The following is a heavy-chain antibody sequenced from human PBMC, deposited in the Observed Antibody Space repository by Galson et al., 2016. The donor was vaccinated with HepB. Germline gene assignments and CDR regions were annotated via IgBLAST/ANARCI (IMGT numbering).Heavy chain of an antibody. J-gene: IGHJ4*02. CDR2: IYSAGGV. D-gene: IGHD3-3*02. CDR3: ASALIPPFIDS. V-gene: IGHV4-31*03. Sequence: TLSLTCNVSGYSIGHGGYYWTWIRQHPGKGLEWIGFIYSAGGVDYNPSLKGRVTISLDTSKNHFSLKLNSMTAADTATYYCASALIPPFIDSWGQGALVTVS. CDR1: GYSIGHGGYY.